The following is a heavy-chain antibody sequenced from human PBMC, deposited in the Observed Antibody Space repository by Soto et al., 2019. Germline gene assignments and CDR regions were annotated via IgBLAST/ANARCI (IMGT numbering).Heavy chain of an antibody. V-gene: IGHV3-23*01. CDR3: AKGSASGSPYYFDF. D-gene: IGHD6-25*01. CDR2: ITGSGGDT. J-gene: IGHJ4*02. Sequence: EVQLLESGGGLVQPGGSLRLSCAASGFTFSNYAMSWVRQAPGKGLECVSAITGSGGDTYQADSVKGRSTIARDNSKNTLFLQMNRLRADYTAVYYCAKGSASGSPYYFDFWGQGTLVTVSS. CDR1: GFTFSNYA.